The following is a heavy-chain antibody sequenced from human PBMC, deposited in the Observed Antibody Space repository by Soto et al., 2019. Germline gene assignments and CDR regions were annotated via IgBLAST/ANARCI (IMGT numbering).Heavy chain of an antibody. J-gene: IGHJ4*02. CDR2: ISWNSGSI. CDR1: GFTFDDYA. Sequence: EVQLVESGGGLVQPGRSLRLSCAASGFTFDDYAMHWVRQAPGKGLELVSGISWNSGSIGYADSVKGRFTISRDNAKNCLYLQMNSLRAEDTALYYGAKYRCGYRGGQLLCWGQGTLVTVSS. V-gene: IGHV3-9*01. CDR3: AKYRCGYRGGQLLC. D-gene: IGHD5-12*01.